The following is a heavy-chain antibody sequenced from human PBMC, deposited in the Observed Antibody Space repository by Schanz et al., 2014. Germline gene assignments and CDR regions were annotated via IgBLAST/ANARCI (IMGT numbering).Heavy chain of an antibody. CDR2: VCYDGSKK. CDR3: ARERQQLVRWYYYYGMDV. CDR1: GFTFSSYG. J-gene: IGHJ6*02. Sequence: QVQLVESGGGVVQPGRSLRLSCAASGFTFSSYGMHWVRQVPGKGLEWVAVVCYDGSKKYYADSVKGRFTISRDNSKNTLYLQMNSLRTEDTAVYYCARERQQLVRWYYYYGMDVWGQGTTVTVSS. D-gene: IGHD6-13*01. V-gene: IGHV3-33*01.